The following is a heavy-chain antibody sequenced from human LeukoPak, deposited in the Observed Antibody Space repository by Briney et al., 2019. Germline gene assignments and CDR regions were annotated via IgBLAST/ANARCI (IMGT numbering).Heavy chain of an antibody. Sequence: GGSLRLSCEAYGFTFSDDWMNWVRQAPGKGLECVANINQFGSVRYYMDSVKGRFTISRDNSKNSLSLQMYSLRADDTAVYFCARGLRWPDFGGQGTLVTVSS. V-gene: IGHV3-7*03. CDR1: GFTFSDDW. J-gene: IGHJ4*02. CDR2: INQFGSVR. CDR3: ARGLRWPDF. D-gene: IGHD4-23*01.